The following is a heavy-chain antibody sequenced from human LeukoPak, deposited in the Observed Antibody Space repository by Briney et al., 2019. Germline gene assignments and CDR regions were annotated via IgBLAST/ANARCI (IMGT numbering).Heavy chain of an antibody. J-gene: IGHJ4*02. Sequence: GGSLRLSCAASGFTFSSYSMHWVRQAPGKGLEWVSAISGSGGSTYYADSVKGRFTISRDNSKNTLYLQMNSLRAEDTAVYYWAKGPSIGSGVNSWGQGTLVTVSS. CDR1: GFTFSSYS. CDR2: ISGSGGST. CDR3: AKGPSIGSGVNS. D-gene: IGHD3-10*01. V-gene: IGHV3-23*01.